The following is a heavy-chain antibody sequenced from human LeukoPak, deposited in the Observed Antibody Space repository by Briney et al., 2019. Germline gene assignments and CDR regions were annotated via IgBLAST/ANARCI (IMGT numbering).Heavy chain of an antibody. J-gene: IGHJ5*02. CDR2: INYSGST. Sequence: SETLSLTCSVSGGSIITTSYYWGWIRQPPGKGLEWIGSINYSGSTYYNPSLKSRVTISVDTSKNHFSLKLNSVTAADTAVFYCARDDGGSTGRFDPWGQGTLATVSS. CDR1: GGSIITTSYY. D-gene: IGHD1-26*01. V-gene: IGHV4-39*07. CDR3: ARDDGGSTGRFDP.